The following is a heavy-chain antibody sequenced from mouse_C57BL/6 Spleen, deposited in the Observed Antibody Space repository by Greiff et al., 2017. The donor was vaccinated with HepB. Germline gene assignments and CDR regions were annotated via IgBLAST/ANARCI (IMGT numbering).Heavy chain of an antibody. CDR3: ARRGWVYSYYFDY. CDR1: GYTFTSYG. CDR2: IYPRSGNT. V-gene: IGHV1-81*01. J-gene: IGHJ2*01. Sequence: VQLQQSGAELARPGASVKLSCKASGYTFTSYGISWVKQRTGQGLEWIGEIYPRSGNTYYNAKFKGKATLTADKSSSTASMELRSLTSEDSAVYFCARRGWVYSYYFDYWGQGTTLTVSS. D-gene: IGHD2-12*01.